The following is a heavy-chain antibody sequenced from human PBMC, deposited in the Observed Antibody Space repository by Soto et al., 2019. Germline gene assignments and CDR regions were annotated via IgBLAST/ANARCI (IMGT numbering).Heavy chain of an antibody. CDR2: IYNSGST. J-gene: IGHJ4*02. CDR3: ARDNPRYCTGGSCYSGSRSFDY. Sequence: PSETLSLTCSVSGASISNYYWTWIRQPPGKGLEWIGYIYNSGSTNHNPSLKSRVTISVDTSKNQFSLKLTSVTAADTAVYYCARDNPRYCTGGSCYSGSRSFDYWGQGTLVTVSS. D-gene: IGHD2-15*01. CDR1: GASISNYY. V-gene: IGHV4-59*01.